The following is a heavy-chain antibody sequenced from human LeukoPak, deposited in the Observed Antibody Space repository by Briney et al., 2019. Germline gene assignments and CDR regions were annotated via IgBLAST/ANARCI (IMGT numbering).Heavy chain of an antibody. V-gene: IGHV3-23*01. CDR1: GFTFSSFA. CDR2: ISGSGAST. CDR3: AKSHSVAVAGTYSTYYFDS. Sequence: GESLRPSCAASGFTFSSFAMSWVRQAPGRGLEWVSSISGSGASTYYADSVKGRFTISRDNSRNTLYLQMSSLRAEDTAVYYCAKSHSVAVAGTYSTYYFDSWGQGTLVTVSS. D-gene: IGHD6-19*01. J-gene: IGHJ4*02.